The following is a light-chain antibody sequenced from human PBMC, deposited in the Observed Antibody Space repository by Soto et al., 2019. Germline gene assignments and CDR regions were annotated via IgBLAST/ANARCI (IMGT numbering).Light chain of an antibody. V-gene: IGKV1-39*01. CDR2: AAS. CDR3: QQSYSTHRT. CDR1: QSISSD. Sequence: IQMTQSPSSLSTSVGDRVTITCRPSQSISSDLNWYQQKPGKAAQVLIYAASTLQSGVQSMFRVRGSGTDFTLTISSLQPEDFATYYCQQSYSTHRTFGQGTMVDIK. J-gene: IGKJ1*01.